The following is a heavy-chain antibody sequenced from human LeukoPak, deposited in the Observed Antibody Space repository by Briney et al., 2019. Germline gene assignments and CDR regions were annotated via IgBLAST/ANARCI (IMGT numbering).Heavy chain of an antibody. CDR1: GGNFNNFA. J-gene: IGHJ3*02. V-gene: IGHV1-69*06. Sequence: SVKVSCKASGGNFNNFAVTWVRQAPGQGLVWVGRIIPLSGTANFAQEFQGRVSITADKSTSTAYMELRSLRSEDTAVYYCARDSGHAVLVPRGFDIWGQGTMVTVS. CDR2: IIPLSGTA. D-gene: IGHD2-8*02. CDR3: ARDSGHAVLVPRGFDI.